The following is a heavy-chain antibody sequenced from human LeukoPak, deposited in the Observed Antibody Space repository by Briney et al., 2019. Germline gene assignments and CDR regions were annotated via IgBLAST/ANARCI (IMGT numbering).Heavy chain of an antibody. CDR1: GFTFSSYS. CDR3: ARESVALNYYYYMDV. D-gene: IGHD2-15*01. Sequence: GGSLRLSCAASGFTFSSYSMNWVRQAPGKGLEWVSYISSSSTIYYADSVKGRFTISRDNAKNSLYLQMNSLRAEDTAVYYCARESVALNYYYYMDVWGKGTTVTVSS. J-gene: IGHJ6*03. V-gene: IGHV3-48*01. CDR2: ISSSSTI.